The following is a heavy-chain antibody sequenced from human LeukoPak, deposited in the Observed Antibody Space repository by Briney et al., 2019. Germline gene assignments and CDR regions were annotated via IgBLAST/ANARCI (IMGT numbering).Heavy chain of an antibody. CDR2: IRSKANSYAT. J-gene: IGHJ4*02. Sequence: PGGSLRLSCAASGFTFSGSAMHWVRQASGKGLEWFGRIRSKANSYATAYAASVKGRFTISRDDSKNTAYLQMNSLKTEDTAVYYCTRHAAAAPFDYWGQGTLVTVSS. CDR1: GFTFSGSA. D-gene: IGHD6-13*01. V-gene: IGHV3-73*01. CDR3: TRHAAAAPFDY.